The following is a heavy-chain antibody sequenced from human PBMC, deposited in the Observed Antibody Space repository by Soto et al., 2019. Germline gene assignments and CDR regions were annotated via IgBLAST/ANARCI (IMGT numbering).Heavy chain of an antibody. CDR2: ISYDGRNK. CDR1: GFTFSSYG. J-gene: IGHJ6*02. V-gene: IGHV3-30*18. Sequence: AGGSLRLSCAASGFTFSSYGMHWVRQAPGKGLEWVAVISYDGRNKYYADSVKGRFTISRGNSKNTLYLQMSSLRAEDTAVYYCVKDGSSGWPYYYGMDVWGQGTTVTVSS. D-gene: IGHD6-19*01. CDR3: VKDGSSGWPYYYGMDV.